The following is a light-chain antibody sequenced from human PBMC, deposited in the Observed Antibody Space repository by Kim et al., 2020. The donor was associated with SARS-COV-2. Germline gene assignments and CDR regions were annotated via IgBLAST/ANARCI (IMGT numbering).Light chain of an antibody. CDR3: QAWDSSAHYV. V-gene: IGLV3-1*01. CDR1: KLGDKY. Sequence: VSPGPTASVTCSGDKLGDKYVCWYQQKPGQSPVLVIYQDIKRPSGIPERFSGSNSGNTATLTISGTQAMDEADYYCQAWDSSAHYVFGTGTKVTVL. J-gene: IGLJ1*01. CDR2: QDI.